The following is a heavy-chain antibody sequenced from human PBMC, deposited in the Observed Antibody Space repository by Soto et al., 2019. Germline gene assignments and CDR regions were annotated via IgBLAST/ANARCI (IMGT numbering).Heavy chain of an antibody. CDR2: FDPEDGET. D-gene: IGHD2-2*01. V-gene: IGHV1-24*01. Sequence: ASVKVSCKVSGYTLTELSMHWVRQAPGKGLEWMGGFDPEDGETIYAQKFQGRVTMTEDTSTDTAYMELSSLRSEDTAVYYCATEVGYCSSTSCSFDYWGQGTLVTVSS. J-gene: IGHJ4*02. CDR3: ATEVGYCSSTSCSFDY. CDR1: GYTLTELS.